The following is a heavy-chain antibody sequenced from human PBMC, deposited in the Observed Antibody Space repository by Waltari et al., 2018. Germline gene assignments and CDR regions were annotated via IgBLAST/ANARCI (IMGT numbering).Heavy chain of an antibody. Sequence: QVQLVQSGAEVKKPGASVKVSCKVSGYTLTELSMHWVRQAPGKGLEWMGGVDAEDGETINAQKFQVRVTMTEDTSTDTSYMELSSVRSEDTAVYYCATAEPYCSGGSCYSIDYWGQGTLVTVSS. CDR3: ATAEPYCSGGSCYSIDY. J-gene: IGHJ4*02. CDR2: VDAEDGET. V-gene: IGHV1-24*01. CDR1: GYTLTELS. D-gene: IGHD2-15*01.